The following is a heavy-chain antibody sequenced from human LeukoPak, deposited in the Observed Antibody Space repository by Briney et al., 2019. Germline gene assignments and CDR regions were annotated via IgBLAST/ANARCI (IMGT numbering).Heavy chain of an antibody. CDR1: GGSITSHY. CDR2: IYYTGST. J-gene: IGHJ4*02. V-gene: IGHV4-59*11. D-gene: IGHD5-12*01. Sequence: PSETLSLTCTVSGGSITSHYWSWIRQPPGKGLERIGYIYYTGSTNYNPSLKSRVTISVDTSENQFSLKLSSVTAADTAVYYCARDLSGYDYFDYWGQGTLVTVSS. CDR3: ARDLSGYDYFDY.